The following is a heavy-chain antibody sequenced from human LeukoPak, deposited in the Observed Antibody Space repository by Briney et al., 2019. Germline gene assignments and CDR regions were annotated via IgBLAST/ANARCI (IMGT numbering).Heavy chain of an antibody. CDR2: IWYDGSNK. D-gene: IGHD6-13*01. J-gene: IGHJ4*02. Sequence: GGSLRLSCAASGFTFSSYGMHWVRQAPGKGLEWVAVIWYDGSNKYYADSVKGRFTISRDNSKNTLYLQMNSLRAEDTAVYYCAKDIGSWDNCFHNWGQGTLVTVSS. CDR1: GFTFSSYG. V-gene: IGHV3-30*02. CDR3: AKDIGSWDNCFHN.